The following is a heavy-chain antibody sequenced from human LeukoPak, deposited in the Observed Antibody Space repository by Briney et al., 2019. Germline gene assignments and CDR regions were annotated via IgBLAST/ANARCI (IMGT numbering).Heavy chain of an antibody. CDR3: ARGLPGGFVGFSSSYYPLDH. CDR1: RFAFSRYS. V-gene: IGHV3-30-3*01. Sequence: PGGSLRLSCAASRFAFSRYSMHWVRQAPGEGLEWVAVASYDGGNKYYAGSVKGRFIISRDNSKNTLSLQMNSLRLEDTAVYYCARGLPGGFVGFSSSYYPLDHWGQGTLVTVSS. D-gene: IGHD6-13*01. J-gene: IGHJ4*02. CDR2: ASYDGGNK.